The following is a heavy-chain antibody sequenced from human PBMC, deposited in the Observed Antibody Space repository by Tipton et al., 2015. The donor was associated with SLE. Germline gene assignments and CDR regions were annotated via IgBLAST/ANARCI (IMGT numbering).Heavy chain of an antibody. D-gene: IGHD4-17*01. CDR2: ISSSGSTI. CDR3: ARMMGTTEFDY. V-gene: IGHV3-48*03. J-gene: IGHJ4*02. CDR1: GFTFSSYE. Sequence: SLRLSCAASGFTFSSYEMNWVRQAPGKGLEWVSYISSSGSTIYYADSVKGRFTISRDNAKNSLYLQMNSLRAEDTAVYYCARMMGTTEFDYWGQGTLVTVSS.